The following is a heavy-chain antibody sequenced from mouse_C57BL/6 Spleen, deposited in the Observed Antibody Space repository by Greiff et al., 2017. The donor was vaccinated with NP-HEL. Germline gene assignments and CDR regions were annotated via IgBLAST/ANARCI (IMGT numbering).Heavy chain of an antibody. CDR1: GFTFSSYA. CDR2: ISDGGSYT. D-gene: IGHD2-5*01. J-gene: IGHJ2*01. V-gene: IGHV5-4*01. Sequence: EVMLVESGGGLVKPGGSLKLSCAASGFTFSSYAMSWVRQTPEKRLEWVATISDGGSYTSYPDNVKGRFTISRDNAKNNLYLQMRQLKSEDTAMYYCAREAYYSNYGFDYWGQGTTLTVST. CDR3: AREAYYSNYGFDY.